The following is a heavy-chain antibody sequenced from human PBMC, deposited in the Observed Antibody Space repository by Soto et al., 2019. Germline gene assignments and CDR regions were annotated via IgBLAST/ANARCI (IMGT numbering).Heavy chain of an antibody. CDR2: IIPLFRTP. CDR1: GGTFSRSA. Sequence: QVQLVQSGAEMKEPGSSVKVSCKTSGGTFSRSAISWLRQAPAQGLEWMGGIIPLFRTPDYAQKFQGRVTIAADESTCTAYMELSSLRSEDTAVYYCARDNDRLQLGGNYYYILDVWGQGTTITVSS. V-gene: IGHV1-69*12. CDR3: ARDNDRLQLGGNYYYILDV. D-gene: IGHD4-4*01. J-gene: IGHJ6*02.